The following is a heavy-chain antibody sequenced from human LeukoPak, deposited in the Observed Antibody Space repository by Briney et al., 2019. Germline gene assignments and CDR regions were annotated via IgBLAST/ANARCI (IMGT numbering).Heavy chain of an antibody. CDR2: IGGSGSFI. CDR3: ARERQNKDFWSGGDY. CDR1: GFTFSTSA. Sequence: GGSLRLSCAASGFTFSTSAMNWVRQAPGKGLEWVSHIGGSGSFIYYADSVKGRFTISRDNAKNSLYLQMNTLRPEDTAVYYCARERQNKDFWSGGDYWGQGTLVTVSS. V-gene: IGHV3-21*01. J-gene: IGHJ4*02. D-gene: IGHD3-3*01.